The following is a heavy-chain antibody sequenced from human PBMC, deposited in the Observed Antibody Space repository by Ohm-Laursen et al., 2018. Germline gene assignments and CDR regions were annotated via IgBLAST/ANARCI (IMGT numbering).Heavy chain of an antibody. D-gene: IGHD3-10*01. Sequence: ASVKVSCKASGYTLTSYDINWVRQATGQGLEWMGWMNPNSGNTGYAQKFQGRVTMTRNTSISTAYMELSSLRSEDTAVYYCARDREVWGGIDYWGQGTLVTVSS. CDR3: ARDREVWGGIDY. CDR2: MNPNSGNT. V-gene: IGHV1-8*01. CDR1: GYTLTSYD. J-gene: IGHJ4*02.